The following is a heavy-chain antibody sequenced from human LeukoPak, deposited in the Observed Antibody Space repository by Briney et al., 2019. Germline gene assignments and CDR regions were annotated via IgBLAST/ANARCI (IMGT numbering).Heavy chain of an antibody. J-gene: IGHJ4*02. V-gene: IGHV5-51*01. CDR3: ARAPTSVSNPYYFDY. D-gene: IGHD4-11*01. CDR1: GYSFSNYW. Sequence: GESLKISCKASGYSFSNYWIGWVRQMPGKGLEWMGIIYPGDSDTRYSPSFQGQVTISADKSITTGYFQWSSLKASDTAMYYCARAPTSVSNPYYFDYWGQGALVTVSS. CDR2: IYPGDSDT.